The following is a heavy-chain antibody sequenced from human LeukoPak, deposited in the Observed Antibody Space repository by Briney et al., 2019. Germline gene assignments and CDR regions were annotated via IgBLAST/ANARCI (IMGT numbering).Heavy chain of an antibody. CDR1: GGTFSSYA. V-gene: IGHV1-69*04. CDR2: IIPILGIA. Sequence: GASVKVSCKASGGTFSSYAISWVRQAPGQGLEWMGRIIPILGIANYAQKFQGRVTITADKSTSTAYMELSSLTSEDTGIYYCARGHDSSAFRAAFWGQGTQVTVSS. J-gene: IGHJ4*02. D-gene: IGHD3-22*01. CDR3: ARGHDSSAFRAAF.